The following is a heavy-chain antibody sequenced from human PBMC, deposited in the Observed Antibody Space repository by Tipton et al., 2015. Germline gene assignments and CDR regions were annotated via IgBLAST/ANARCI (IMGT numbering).Heavy chain of an antibody. CDR3: AKDWVC. D-gene: IGHD3-16*01. CDR1: GFSFSDHA. CDR2: ISGDGKIA. Sequence: GSLRLSCAASGFSFSDHAISWVRQAPGKGLERVSVISGDGKIAYYADSVRGRFTMSRDNSKNTMYSQMSSLTVEDTAVYYCAKDWVCGGQGTLVTVSS. V-gene: IGHV3-23*01. J-gene: IGHJ4*02.